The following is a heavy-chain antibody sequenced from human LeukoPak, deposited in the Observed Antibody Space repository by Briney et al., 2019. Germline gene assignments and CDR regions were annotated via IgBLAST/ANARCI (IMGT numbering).Heavy chain of an antibody. V-gene: IGHV3-23*01. CDR2: ISGSGYST. D-gene: IGHD2-15*01. J-gene: IGHJ3*02. Sequence: GGSLRLSCAASGFTFSSYAMSWVRQAPGKGLEWVSGISGSGYSTYNADSVKGRFTISRDNSKNTLYLQMNSLRAEDTAVYYCARDEAYCSGGGCYPTDAFDIWGQGTLVTVS. CDR1: GFTFSSYA. CDR3: ARDEAYCSGGGCYPTDAFDI.